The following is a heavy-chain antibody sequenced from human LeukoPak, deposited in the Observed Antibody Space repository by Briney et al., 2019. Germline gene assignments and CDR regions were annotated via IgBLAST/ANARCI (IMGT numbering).Heavy chain of an antibody. CDR2: ISGSGGST. Sequence: GGSLRLSCAASGFTFSSYAMSWVRQAPGKGREWVSTISGSGGSTYYADSVKGRFTISRDNSKNTLYLQMNSLRAEDTAVYYCGGSGSYTDLDYWGQGTLVTVSS. CDR1: GFTFSSYA. D-gene: IGHD3-10*01. J-gene: IGHJ4*02. V-gene: IGHV3-23*01. CDR3: GGSGSYTDLDY.